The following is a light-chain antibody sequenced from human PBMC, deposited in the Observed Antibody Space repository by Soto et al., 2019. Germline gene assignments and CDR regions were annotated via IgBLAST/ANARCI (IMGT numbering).Light chain of an antibody. CDR1: SSNIGTGYD. CDR2: GNN. CDR3: QSYDSSLSGCVV. Sequence: QSVLTQPPSVSGAPGQRVTISCTGSSSNIGTGYDVHWYQQLPGTAPKLLIYGNNNRPSGVPDRFSGSKSGTSASLAITGLQAEDEADYYCQSYDSSLSGCVVFGGGTKVTVL. J-gene: IGLJ2*01. V-gene: IGLV1-40*01.